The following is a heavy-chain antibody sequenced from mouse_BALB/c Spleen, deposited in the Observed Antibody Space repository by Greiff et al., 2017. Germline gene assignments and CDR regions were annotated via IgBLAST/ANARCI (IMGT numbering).Heavy chain of an antibody. D-gene: IGHD1-1*01. Sequence: EVKLMESGGGLVKLGGSLKLSCAASGFTFSSYYMSWVRQTPEKRLELVAAINSNGGSTYYPDTVKGRFTISRDNAKNTLYLQMSSLKSEDTALYYCARHAYGSSEAMDYWGQGTSVTVSS. CDR1: GFTFSSYY. J-gene: IGHJ4*01. V-gene: IGHV5-6-2*01. CDR2: INSNGGST. CDR3: ARHAYGSSEAMDY.